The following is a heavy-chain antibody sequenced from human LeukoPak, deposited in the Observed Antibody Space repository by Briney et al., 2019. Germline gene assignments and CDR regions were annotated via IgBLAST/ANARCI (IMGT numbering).Heavy chain of an antibody. Sequence: GGSLRLSCAASGFTFDDYAMHWVRQAPGKGLEWFSGISWNSGSIGYADSVKGRFTISRDNAKNSLYLQMNSLRAEDTALYYCAKLYYYDSSGYSVPDAFDIWGQGTMVTVSS. CDR2: ISWNSGSI. D-gene: IGHD3-22*01. J-gene: IGHJ3*02. CDR1: GFTFDDYA. CDR3: AKLYYYDSSGYSVPDAFDI. V-gene: IGHV3-9*01.